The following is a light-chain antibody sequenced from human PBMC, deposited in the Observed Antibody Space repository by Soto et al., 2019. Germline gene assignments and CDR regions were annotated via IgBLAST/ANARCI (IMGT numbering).Light chain of an antibody. CDR1: NSNIGAGYD. CDR3: QSYDNSLSSNWV. CDR2: GNK. Sequence: QSVLTQPPSVSGAPGQRVTISCTGSNSNIGAGYDVHWYQQLPGTAPKLLIYGNKNRPSGVPGRFSGSKSGTSASLAITGLQAEDEADYYCQSYDNSLSSNWVFGGGTKVTVL. V-gene: IGLV1-40*01. J-gene: IGLJ3*02.